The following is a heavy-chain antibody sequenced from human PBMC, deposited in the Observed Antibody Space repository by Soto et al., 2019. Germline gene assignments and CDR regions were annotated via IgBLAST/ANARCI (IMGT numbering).Heavy chain of an antibody. Sequence: GGSLRLSCAASGFTFSSYAMSWVRQAPGKGLEWVSAISGSGGSTYYADSVKGRFTIARDNSKNTLYLQMNSLGAEDTAVYYCAKSRRGWFGELGYYFDYWGQGTLVTVSS. CDR2: ISGSGGST. D-gene: IGHD3-10*01. CDR3: AKSRRGWFGELGYYFDY. CDR1: GFTFSSYA. J-gene: IGHJ4*02. V-gene: IGHV3-23*01.